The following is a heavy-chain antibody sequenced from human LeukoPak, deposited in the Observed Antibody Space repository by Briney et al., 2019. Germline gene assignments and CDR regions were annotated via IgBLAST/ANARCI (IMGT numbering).Heavy chain of an antibody. D-gene: IGHD3-16*02. CDR2: INPSGGST. CDR1: RYTFTSYY. Sequence: ASVKVSCKASRYTFTSYYMHWVRQAPGQGLEWMGIINPSGGSTSYAQKFQGRVAMTRDTSTSTVYMELSSLRSEDTAVYYCARGDYVWGSYRAYFDYWGQGTLVTVSS. V-gene: IGHV1-46*01. J-gene: IGHJ4*02. CDR3: ARGDYVWGSYRAYFDY.